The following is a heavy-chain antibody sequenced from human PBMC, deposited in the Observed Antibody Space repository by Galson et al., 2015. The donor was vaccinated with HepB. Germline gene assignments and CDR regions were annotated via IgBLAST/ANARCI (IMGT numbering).Heavy chain of an antibody. V-gene: IGHV1-46*01. J-gene: IGHJ2*01. CDR1: GYTFTSNW. Sequence: SVKVSCKASGYTFTSNWMHWVRQAPGQGLEWMGVINPVGTRTKYAQKFQGRVTMTRDTSTNTDYMELSRLRSEDTAVYYCARDESAQDGDSPYWFFTFWGRGTLVAVSP. CDR3: ARDESAQDGDSPYWFFTF. CDR2: INPVGTRT. D-gene: IGHD4-17*01.